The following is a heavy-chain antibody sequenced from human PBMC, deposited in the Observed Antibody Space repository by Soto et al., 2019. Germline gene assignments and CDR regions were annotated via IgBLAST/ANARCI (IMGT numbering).Heavy chain of an antibody. CDR2: ITPYNGNT. CDR3: ARISARRNDFDV. J-gene: IGHJ3*01. V-gene: IGHV1-18*01. CDR1: NYLFGAFG. Sequence: QVQLVQSGAAVKNPGASVKVSCQASNYLFGAFGISWVRQAPGQGLEWMGWITPYNGNTHYAEKFQDRVTMTADKSPTTAYMEVRRLTSDDTAVYFCARISARRNDFDVWGQGTVVTVSS.